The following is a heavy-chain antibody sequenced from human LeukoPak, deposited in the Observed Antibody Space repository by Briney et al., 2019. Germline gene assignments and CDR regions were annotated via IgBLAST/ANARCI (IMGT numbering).Heavy chain of an antibody. J-gene: IGHJ4*02. Sequence: GGSLRLSCAVSGVTFSSYGMTWVRQAPGKGLEWVSAISGSGGGTNYADSVKGRFTISRDNSKNTLYLQMNSLRAEDTAVYYCPRGAGGYVDYWGQGTVVTVSS. D-gene: IGHD2-8*02. CDR1: GVTFSSYG. CDR3: PRGAGGYVDY. CDR2: ISGSGGGT. V-gene: IGHV3-23*01.